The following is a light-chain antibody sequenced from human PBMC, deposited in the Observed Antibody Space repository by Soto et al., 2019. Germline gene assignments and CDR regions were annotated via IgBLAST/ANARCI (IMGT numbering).Light chain of an antibody. CDR3: QQRSNWPS. Sequence: EIVLTQSPATLSLSPGEGATLSCRASQSVSNYLARYQQKPGQPPRLLIYDASNRATGIPARFSGSGSGTDFTLTISSLEPEDFAVYYCQQRSNWPSFGQGTKLEI. CDR1: QSVSNY. CDR2: DAS. V-gene: IGKV3-11*01. J-gene: IGKJ2*01.